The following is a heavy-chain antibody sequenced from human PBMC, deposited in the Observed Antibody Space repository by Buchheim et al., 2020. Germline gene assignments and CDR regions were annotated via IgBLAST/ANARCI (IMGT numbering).Heavy chain of an antibody. CDR3: ARAPPRTPTEYFQH. J-gene: IGHJ1*01. Sequence: QVQLVESGGGVVQPGRSLRLSCAASGFTFSSYGMHWVRQAPGKGLEWVAVIWYDGSNKYYADSVKGRFTISRDNSKNTLYLQMNSLRAEDTAVYYCARAPPRTPTEYFQHWGQGTL. V-gene: IGHV3-33*01. CDR1: GFTFSSYG. CDR2: IWYDGSNK.